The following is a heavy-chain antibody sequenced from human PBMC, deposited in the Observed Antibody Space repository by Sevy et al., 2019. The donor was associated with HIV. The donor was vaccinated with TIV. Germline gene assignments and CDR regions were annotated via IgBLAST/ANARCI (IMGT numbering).Heavy chain of an antibody. CDR3: ARDPHAVPHWGSFDS. V-gene: IGHV3-30-3*01. Sequence: GGSLRLSCEASGFTFTRYAFHWVRQAPGKGLEWVAVISKEGTNKYYIDSVKGRFTISRDNSRNTLFLQMERLRVEDTAMYFCARDPHAVPHWGSFDSWGQGTLVTVSS. J-gene: IGHJ4*02. CDR2: ISKEGTNK. D-gene: IGHD3-16*01. CDR1: GFTFTRYA.